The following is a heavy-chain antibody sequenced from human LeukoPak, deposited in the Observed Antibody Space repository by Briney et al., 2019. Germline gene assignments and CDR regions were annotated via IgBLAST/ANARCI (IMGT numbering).Heavy chain of an antibody. CDR1: GYTFTGYH. D-gene: IGHD2-2*01. V-gene: IGHV1-2*06. CDR2: INPNSGDA. Sequence: ASVKVSCKASGYTFTGYHMHWVRQAPGQGLEWMGRINPNSGDANYAQKFQGRVTMTRDTSISTAYMELSRLTSDDTAVYYCARDYCSSTSCLFDYWGQGTLVTVSS. J-gene: IGHJ4*02. CDR3: ARDYCSSTSCLFDY.